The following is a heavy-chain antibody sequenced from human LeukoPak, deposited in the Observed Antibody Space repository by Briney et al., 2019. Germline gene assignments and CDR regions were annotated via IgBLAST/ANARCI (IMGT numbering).Heavy chain of an antibody. CDR2: INPSGGST. CDR3: ARAEQLAEFDY. J-gene: IGHJ4*02. CDR1: GYTFTSYY. V-gene: IGHV1-46*01. Sequence: ASVKVSCKASGYTFTSYYMHWVRQAPGKGLEWMGIINPSGGSTSYAQKFQGRVTMTRDTSTSTVYMELSSLRSEDTAVYYCARAEQLAEFDYWGQGTLVAVSS. D-gene: IGHD6-6*01.